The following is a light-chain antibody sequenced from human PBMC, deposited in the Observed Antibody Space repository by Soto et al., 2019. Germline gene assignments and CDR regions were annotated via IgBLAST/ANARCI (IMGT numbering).Light chain of an antibody. V-gene: IGKV3-15*01. CDR3: QQYSQSPALT. J-gene: IGKJ4*01. CDR1: QNVLTN. Sequence: EIVMTQSPVPLSVSAGERATLSCRASQNVLTNVAWYQQKPGQAPKLLMYSASTRATGIPHRFSGSESGTEFTHPISSLQSEDFGVYYCQQYSQSPALTFGGGTKVEIK. CDR2: SAS.